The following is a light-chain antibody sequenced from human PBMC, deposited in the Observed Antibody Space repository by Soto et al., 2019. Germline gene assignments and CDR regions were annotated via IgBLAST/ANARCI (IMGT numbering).Light chain of an antibody. CDR2: RAS. V-gene: IGKV3-20*01. J-gene: IGKJ4*01. CDR1: QSVSSSF. Sequence: EIVLTQSPDTLSLSPGERATLSCRTSQSVSSSFLAWYHQKPGQAPRLLIYRASSRATGIPDRFTGSGSGKDFTLTISRLEPEAFAVYYCQQYESSPLNFGGGTKVDIK. CDR3: QQYESSPLN.